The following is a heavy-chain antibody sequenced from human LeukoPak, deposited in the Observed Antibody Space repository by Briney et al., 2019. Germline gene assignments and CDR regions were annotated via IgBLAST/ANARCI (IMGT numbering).Heavy chain of an antibody. CDR2: IYYSGST. V-gene: IGHV4-59*08. CDR1: GGSISSYY. CDR3: ACTYCGADCSEVERFSDY. J-gene: IGHJ4*02. Sequence: PSETLSLTCTVSGGSISSYYWSWIRHPPGKGLEWIGYIYYSGSTNYNPSLKSRVTISVDTSKNQFSLKLSSVTAADTAVYYCACTYCGADCSEVERFSDYWGQGTLVTVSS. D-gene: IGHD2-21*02.